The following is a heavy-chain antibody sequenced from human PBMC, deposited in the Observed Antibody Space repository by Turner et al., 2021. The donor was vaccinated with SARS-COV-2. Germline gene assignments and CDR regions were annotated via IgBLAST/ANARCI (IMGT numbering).Heavy chain of an antibody. CDR1: GGSISSSSYY. D-gene: IGHD3-22*01. Sequence: QLQLLESGPGLGKPSETLSLTCTVSGGSISSSSYYWGWIRQPPGKGLEWIGNIYYSGSTYYNPSLKSRVTISVDTSKNQFSLKLSSVTATDTAVYYCARRLVVQGTDDYSYYYGMDVWGQGTTVTVS. V-gene: IGHV4-39*01. CDR3: ARRLVVQGTDDYSYYYGMDV. J-gene: IGHJ6*02. CDR2: IYYSGST.